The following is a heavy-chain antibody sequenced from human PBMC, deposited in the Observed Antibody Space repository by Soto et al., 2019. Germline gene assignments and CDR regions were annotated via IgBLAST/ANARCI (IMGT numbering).Heavy chain of an antibody. Sequence: QLQLQESGPGLVKPSETLSLTCIVSGGSISSSNYYWAWIRQPPGKGLEWIGTIYYSGSLHYNPSRTSRVAMSVDTSKNQFSLKLNSLTAADTAVYYCARLIWFGELYPNHFDYWGQGTLVTVSS. CDR1: GGSISSSNYY. CDR3: ARLIWFGELYPNHFDY. CDR2: IYYSGSL. V-gene: IGHV4-39*01. J-gene: IGHJ4*02. D-gene: IGHD3-10*01.